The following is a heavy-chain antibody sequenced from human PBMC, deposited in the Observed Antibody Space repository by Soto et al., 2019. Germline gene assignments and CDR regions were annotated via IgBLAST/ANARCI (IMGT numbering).Heavy chain of an antibody. Sequence: ASVKVSCKASGYTFTGYYMHWVRQAPGQGLEWMGWINPNSGGTNYAQKFQGRVTMTRDTSIRTAYMELSRLRSDDTAVYSCARDYYYDTTGTVAFEIWGQGTMVTVSS. D-gene: IGHD3-22*01. CDR3: ARDYYYDTTGTVAFEI. CDR1: GYTFTGYY. CDR2: INPNSGGT. J-gene: IGHJ3*02. V-gene: IGHV1-2*02.